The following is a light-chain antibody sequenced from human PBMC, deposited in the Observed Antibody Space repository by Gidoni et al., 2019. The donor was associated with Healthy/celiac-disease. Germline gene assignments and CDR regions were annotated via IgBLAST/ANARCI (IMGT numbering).Light chain of an antibody. J-gene: IGLJ3*02. CDR3: CSYAGSYTWV. CDR2: DVS. V-gene: IGLV2-11*01. CDR1: SSDVGGYNY. Sequence: QSALTQPRSVSGSPGQPVTISFTGTSSDVGGYNYVSWYQQQPDKAPKLMIYDVSKRPSGVPDRFSGSKSGNTASLTISGLQAEDEADYYCCSYAGSYTWVFGGGTKLTV.